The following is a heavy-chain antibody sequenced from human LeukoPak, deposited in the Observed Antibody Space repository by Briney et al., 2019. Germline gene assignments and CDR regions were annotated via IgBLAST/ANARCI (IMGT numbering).Heavy chain of an antibody. CDR3: ATPRPPTYYDFWSGPMDV. J-gene: IGHJ6*02. V-gene: IGHV1-69*04. CDR1: WGTFSSYA. D-gene: IGHD3-3*01. CDR2: IIPILGIA. Sequence: PVPSVKVCCKASWGTFSSYAISWVRQAPVQGLEWMGRIIPILGIANYAQKFQGRVTITADKSTSTAYMELSSLRSEDTAVYYCATPRPPTYYDFWSGPMDVWGQGTTVTVSS.